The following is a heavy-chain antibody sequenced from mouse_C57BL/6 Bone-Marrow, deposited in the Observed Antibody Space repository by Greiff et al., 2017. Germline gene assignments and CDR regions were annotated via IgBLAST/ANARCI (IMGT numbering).Heavy chain of an antibody. V-gene: IGHV1-64*01. CDR3: AQNYYGTLNAMDY. D-gene: IGHD1-1*01. J-gene: IGHJ4*01. CDR1: GYTFTSYW. Sequence: QVQLQQPGAELVKPGASVKLSCKASGYTFTSYWMHWVKQRPGQGLEWIGMIHPNSGSTNYNEKFKSKATLTVDKSSSTAYMQLSSLTSEDSAVYYCAQNYYGTLNAMDYWGQGTSVTVSS. CDR2: IHPNSGST.